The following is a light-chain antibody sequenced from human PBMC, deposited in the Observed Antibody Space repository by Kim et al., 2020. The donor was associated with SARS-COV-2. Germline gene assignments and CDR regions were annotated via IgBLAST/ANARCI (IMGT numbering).Light chain of an antibody. CDR3: QQYGTYRLS. Sequence: DIQMTQSPSTLSASVGDRVTIACRASQSISGLLAWYQQKPGKAPKLLIYKASSLESGVPSRFSGSGSGTEFTLTITSLQPDDFVTYYCQQYGTYRLSFGGGTKVDIK. CDR1: QSISGL. J-gene: IGKJ4*01. V-gene: IGKV1-5*03. CDR2: KAS.